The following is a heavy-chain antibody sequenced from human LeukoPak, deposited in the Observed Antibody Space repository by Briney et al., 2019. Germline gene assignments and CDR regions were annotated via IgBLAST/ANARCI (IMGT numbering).Heavy chain of an antibody. CDR1: GFTFSSYA. V-gene: IGHV3-23*01. CDR3: AKEGVYESGSDYLDY. J-gene: IGHJ4*02. CDR2: ISGSGDDT. D-gene: IGHD3-10*01. Sequence: GGSLRLSCAASGFTFSSYAMSWVRQAPGKGLEWVSVISGSGDDTYYAGSVKGRFTISRDNSKNMLYLQMNSLRAEDTAVYYCAKEGVYESGSDYLDYWGQGTLVTVSS.